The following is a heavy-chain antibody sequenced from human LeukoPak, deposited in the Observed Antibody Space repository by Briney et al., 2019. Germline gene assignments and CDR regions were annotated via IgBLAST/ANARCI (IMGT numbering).Heavy chain of an antibody. CDR3: ARGIHRRVPKENFEY. CDR1: GFTFDDYP. V-gene: IGHV3-20*04. J-gene: IGHJ4*02. D-gene: IGHD4/OR15-4a*01. CDR2: INWNGGDT. Sequence: GGSLRLSCAASGFTFDDYPMSWVRQAPGKGLEWVSGINWNGGDTGYADSVKGRFTISRDNAKNSLFLQMNSLRAEDTAVYYCARGIHRRVPKENFEYWGQGTLVTVSS.